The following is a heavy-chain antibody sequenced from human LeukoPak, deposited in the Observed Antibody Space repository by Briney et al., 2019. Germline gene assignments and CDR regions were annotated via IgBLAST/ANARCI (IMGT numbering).Heavy chain of an antibody. V-gene: IGHV3-49*03. J-gene: IGHJ4*02. D-gene: IGHD1-26*01. CDR3: TRRGPEVAVTTLFDY. CDR1: GFTFGDYG. CDR2: IRRKAYGGTT. Sequence: SGGSLRLSCTAPGFTFGDYGMNWFRQAPGKGLEWVGFIRRKAYGGTTEYAASVKGRFTISRDDSKSIAYLQMNSLKTEDTAVYYCTRRGPEVAVTTLFDYWGQGTLVIASS.